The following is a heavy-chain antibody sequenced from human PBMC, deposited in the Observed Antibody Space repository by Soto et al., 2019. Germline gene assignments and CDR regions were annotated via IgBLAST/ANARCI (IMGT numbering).Heavy chain of an antibody. D-gene: IGHD5-18*01. CDR1: GGTFSSYA. CDR3: ADQRDTGTIDY. CDR2: IIPISGTA. Sequence: GASVKVSCKASGGTFSSYAISWVRQAPGQGLEWMGGIIPISGTANYAQKFQGRVTITADKSTSTAYMELSSLRSEDTAVYYCADQRDTGTIDYWGQGTLVTVSS. J-gene: IGHJ4*02. V-gene: IGHV1-69*06.